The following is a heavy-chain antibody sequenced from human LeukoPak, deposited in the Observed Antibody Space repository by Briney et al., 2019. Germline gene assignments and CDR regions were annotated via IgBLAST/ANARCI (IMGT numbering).Heavy chain of an antibody. CDR3: ARDGLGIDS. J-gene: IGHJ5*01. CDR1: GYTFTSYG. V-gene: IGHV3-33*01. CDR2: IWYDGSDK. Sequence: SCKASGYTFTSYGISWVRQAPGKGLEWVAIIWYDGSDKYYADSVKGRFTISRDNSKNTLYLQMNSLRAEDTAVYFCARDGLGIDSWGQGTLVTVSS. D-gene: IGHD3/OR15-3a*01.